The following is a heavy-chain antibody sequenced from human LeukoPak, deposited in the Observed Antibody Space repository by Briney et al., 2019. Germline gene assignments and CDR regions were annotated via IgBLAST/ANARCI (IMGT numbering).Heavy chain of an antibody. J-gene: IGHJ4*02. D-gene: IGHD3-16*02. CDR1: GYSISSGYY. Sequence: SETLSLTCTVSGYSISSGYYWGWIRQPPGKGLEWIGSIYHSGSTYYNPSLKSRVTISVDTSKNQFSLKLSSVTAADTAVYYCARDPPSDMVTFGGVIRTLDYWGPGIVVTVSS. V-gene: IGHV4-38-2*02. CDR3: ARDPPSDMVTFGGVIRTLDY. CDR2: IYHSGST.